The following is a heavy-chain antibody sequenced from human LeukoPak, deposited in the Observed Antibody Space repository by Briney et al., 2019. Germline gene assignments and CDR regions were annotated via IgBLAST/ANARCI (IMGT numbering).Heavy chain of an antibody. J-gene: IGHJ4*02. D-gene: IGHD2-2*01. V-gene: IGHV3-23*01. CDR1: GFTFSSYA. Sequence: PGGSLRLSCVASGFTFSSYAMNWVRQAPGKGLEWVSVISGSGGGTYYADSVKGRLTISRDNSKNTLYLQMNSLRAEDTAVYYCAKIQYCSSTSCEEGDYWGQGTLVTVSS. CDR2: ISGSGGGT. CDR3: AKIQYCSSTSCEEGDY.